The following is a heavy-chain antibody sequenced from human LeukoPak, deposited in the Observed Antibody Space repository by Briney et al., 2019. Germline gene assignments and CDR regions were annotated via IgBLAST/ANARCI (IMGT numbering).Heavy chain of an antibody. J-gene: IGHJ6*03. CDR2: INHSGST. CDR3: ARTKGDFWSGYFSYYYMDV. Sequence: SETLSLTCAVYGGSFSGYYWSWIRQTPEKGLEWMGEINHSGSTNYNPSLKSRVTISVDTSKNQFSLNLRSVTAADTAVFYCARTKGDFWSGYFSYYYMDVWGKGTTVTVSS. D-gene: IGHD3-3*01. V-gene: IGHV4-34*01. CDR1: GGSFSGYY.